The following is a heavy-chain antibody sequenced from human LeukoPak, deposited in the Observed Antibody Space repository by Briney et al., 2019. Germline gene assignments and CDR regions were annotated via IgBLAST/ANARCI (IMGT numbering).Heavy chain of an antibody. J-gene: IGHJ4*02. V-gene: IGHV1-8*01. CDR3: ARGDYDILTGYYIDDY. Sequence: GASVKVSCKASGYTFTSYDINWVRQATGQGLEWMGWMNPNSGNTGYAQKFQGRVTMTRNTSISTAYMELSSLRSEDTAVYYCARGDYDILTGYYIDDYWGQGTLVTVSS. CDR1: GYTFTSYD. D-gene: IGHD3-9*01. CDR2: MNPNSGNT.